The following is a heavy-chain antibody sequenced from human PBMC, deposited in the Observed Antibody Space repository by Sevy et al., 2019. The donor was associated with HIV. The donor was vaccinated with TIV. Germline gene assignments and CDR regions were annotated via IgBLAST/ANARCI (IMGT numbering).Heavy chain of an antibody. J-gene: IGHJ6*02. V-gene: IGHV3-23*01. Sequence: GGSLRLSCAASGFPFSSYAMSWVRQAPGKGLEWVSAIGGSGVSTYYADSMEGRFIISRDKSKNTLYLQMNSLRAEDTAVYYCAKGDSTFYGLDVWGQGTTVTVSS. CDR2: IGGSGVST. D-gene: IGHD6-13*01. CDR1: GFPFSSYA. CDR3: AKGDSTFYGLDV.